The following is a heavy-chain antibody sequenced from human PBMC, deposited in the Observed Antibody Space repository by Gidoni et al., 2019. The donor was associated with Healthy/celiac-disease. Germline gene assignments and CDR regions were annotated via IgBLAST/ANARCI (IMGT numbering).Heavy chain of an antibody. J-gene: IGHJ3*02. CDR1: GYSFTSYW. V-gene: IGHV5-51*01. D-gene: IGHD1-26*01. Sequence: EVQLVQSGAEVKQPGESLKISCKGSGYSFTSYWIGWVRQMPGKGLEWMGIIYPGDSDTRYSPSFQGQVTISADKSISTAYLQWSSLKASDTAMYYCARRKGLTVGATTYPYDAFDIWGQGTMVTVSS. CDR3: ARRKGLTVGATTYPYDAFDI. CDR2: IYPGDSDT.